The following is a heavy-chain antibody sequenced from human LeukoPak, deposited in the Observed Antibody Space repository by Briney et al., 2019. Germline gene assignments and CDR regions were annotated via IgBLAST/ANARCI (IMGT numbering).Heavy chain of an antibody. V-gene: IGHV4-61*01. D-gene: IGHD4-23*01. Sequence: SETLSLTCTASGASLTNPTYYQWTWIRQPPGKGLELIGKVFATGSAIVNSSLTSRVTISLDTSNSQFSLKLRSVTAEDSAVYYCARFRSGGFYFFDSWGQGALVTVSS. J-gene: IGHJ4*02. CDR1: GASLTNPTYY. CDR2: VFATGSA. CDR3: ARFRSGGFYFFDS.